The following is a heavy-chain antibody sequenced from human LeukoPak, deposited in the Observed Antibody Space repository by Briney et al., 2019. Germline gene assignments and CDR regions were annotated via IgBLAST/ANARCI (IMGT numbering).Heavy chain of an antibody. J-gene: IGHJ6*03. V-gene: IGHV3-21*01. CDR1: GFTFSSYS. CDR2: ISSSSYI. Sequence: PGGSLRLSCAASGFTFSSYSMNWVRQAPGKGLEWVSSISSSSYIYYADSVKGRFTISRDNAKNSLYLQMNSLRAEDTAVYYCARVGLGYYGSGFYYYYMDVWGKGTTVTISS. D-gene: IGHD3-10*01. CDR3: ARVGLGYYGSGFYYYYMDV.